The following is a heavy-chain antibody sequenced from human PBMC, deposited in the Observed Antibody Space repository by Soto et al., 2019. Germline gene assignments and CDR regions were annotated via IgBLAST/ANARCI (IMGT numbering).Heavy chain of an antibody. D-gene: IGHD3-22*01. J-gene: IGHJ5*02. V-gene: IGHV3-48*03. Sequence: PGGSLRLSCAASGFTFSSYEMNWVRQAPGKGLEWVSYISSSGSTIYYADSVKGRFNISRDNAKNSLYLQMNSLRAEDTAVYYCASEDYDSSGYYDTWGQGTLVTVSS. CDR3: ASEDYDSSGYYDT. CDR1: GFTFSSYE. CDR2: ISSSGSTI.